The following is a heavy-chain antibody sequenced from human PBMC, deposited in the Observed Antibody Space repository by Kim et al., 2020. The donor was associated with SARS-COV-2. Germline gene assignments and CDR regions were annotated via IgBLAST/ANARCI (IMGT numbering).Heavy chain of an antibody. CDR3: ATGPPFIVGATGDRFFYYGMDV. CDR2: FDPEDGET. CDR1: GYTLTELS. V-gene: IGHV1-24*01. J-gene: IGHJ6*02. D-gene: IGHD1-26*01. Sequence: ASVKVSCKVSGYTLTELSMHWVRQAPGKGLEWMGGFDPEDGETIYAQKFQCRVTMTEDTSTDTAYMELSSLRSEDTAVYYCATGPPFIVGATGDRFFYYGMDVWGQGTTVTVSS.